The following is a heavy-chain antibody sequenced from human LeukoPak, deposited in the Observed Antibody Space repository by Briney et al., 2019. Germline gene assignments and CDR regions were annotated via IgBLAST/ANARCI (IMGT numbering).Heavy chain of an antibody. V-gene: IGHV3-21*01. Sequence: GGSLRLSCAASGFTFSSYSLNWVRQAPGKGLEWVSSISSSSSYIYYADSVKGRFTISRDNAKNSLYLQMNSLRAEDTAVYYCAVFDLAARTPFDYWGQGTLVTVSS. CDR3: AVFDLAARTPFDY. J-gene: IGHJ4*02. D-gene: IGHD6-6*01. CDR2: ISSSSSYI. CDR1: GFTFSSYS.